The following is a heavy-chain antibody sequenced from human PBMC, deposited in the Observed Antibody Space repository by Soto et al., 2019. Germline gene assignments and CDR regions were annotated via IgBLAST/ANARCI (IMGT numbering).Heavy chain of an antibody. V-gene: IGHV3-30-3*01. Sequence: GGSLRLSCAASGFTFSSYAMHWVRQAPGKGLEWVAVISYDGSNKYYADSVKGRFTISRANSKNTLYLQMNSLRAEDTAVYYCAREIVAVAGSNDAFDIWGQGTMVTVSS. CDR3: AREIVAVAGSNDAFDI. D-gene: IGHD6-19*01. CDR2: ISYDGSNK. J-gene: IGHJ3*02. CDR1: GFTFSSYA.